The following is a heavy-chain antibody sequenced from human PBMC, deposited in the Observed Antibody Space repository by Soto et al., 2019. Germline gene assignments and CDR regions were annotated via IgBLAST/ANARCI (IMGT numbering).Heavy chain of an antibody. D-gene: IGHD3-3*01. V-gene: IGHV3-33*01. CDR3: ARAPRGGDVWSGYYTGSYYYYGMDV. Sequence: QVQLVESGGCVVQPGRSLRLSCAASGFTFSSYGMHWVRQAPGKGLEWGAVIWYDGSNKYYADSVKGRFTISRDNSKNTRYLQMNSMRAEDTAVYYCARAPRGGDVWSGYYTGSYYYYGMDVWGQGTTVTVSS. CDR1: GFTFSSYG. CDR2: IWYDGSNK. J-gene: IGHJ6*02.